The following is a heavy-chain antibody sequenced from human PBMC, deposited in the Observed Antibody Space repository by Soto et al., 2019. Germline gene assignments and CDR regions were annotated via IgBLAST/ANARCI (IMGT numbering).Heavy chain of an antibody. CDR3: SRSLDGYYRRPFDY. D-gene: IGHD3-3*01. V-gene: IGHV4-34*01. CDR1: GGSFSGYY. J-gene: IGHJ4*02. Sequence: PSETLYLTCAVYGGSFSGYYWSWIRQPPGKGLEWIGEINHSGSTNYNPSLKSRVTISVDTSKNQFSLKLSSVTAADTAVYYFSRSLDGYYRRPFDYWGQGTLVTVSS. CDR2: INHSGST.